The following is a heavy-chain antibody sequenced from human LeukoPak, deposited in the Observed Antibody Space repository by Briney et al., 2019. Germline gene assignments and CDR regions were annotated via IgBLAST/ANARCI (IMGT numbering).Heavy chain of an antibody. Sequence: GGSLRLSCAASGFTVSSSYMSWVRQAPGKGLVWVSRINSDGSSTSYADSVKGRFTISRDNSKNTLYLQMNSLRAEDTAVYYCAKGSSLNYYYYMDVWGKGTTVTVSS. CDR1: GFTVSSSY. J-gene: IGHJ6*03. D-gene: IGHD2-2*01. V-gene: IGHV3-74*01. CDR3: AKGSSLNYYYYMDV. CDR2: INSDGSST.